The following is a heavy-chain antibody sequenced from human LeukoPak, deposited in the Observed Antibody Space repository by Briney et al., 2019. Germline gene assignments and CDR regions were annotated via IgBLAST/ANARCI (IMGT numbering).Heavy chain of an antibody. V-gene: IGHV3-23*01. D-gene: IGHD3-22*01. CDR2: ISGSGGRT. CDR3: AKIGYYYDSSGLIFDY. J-gene: IGHJ4*02. CDR1: GFTFSSYA. Sequence: PGGSLRLSCAASGFTFSSYAMSWVRQAPGKGLEWVSAISGSGGRTYYADSVKGRFTISRDNSKNTLYLQMNSLRAEDTAVYYCAKIGYYYDSSGLIFDYWGQGTLVTVSS.